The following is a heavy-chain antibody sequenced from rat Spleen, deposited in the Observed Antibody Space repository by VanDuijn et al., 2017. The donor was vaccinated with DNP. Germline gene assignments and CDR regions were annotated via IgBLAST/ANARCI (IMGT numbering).Heavy chain of an antibody. Sequence: EVQLVESGGGLVQPGRSLKLSCAASGFTFSDYNMAWVRQAPKKGLEWVATISYDGSSTYYRDSVKGRFTISRDNAKSTLYLQMDSLRSEDTATYYCARQGDNYHFDYWSQGVMVTVSS. J-gene: IGHJ2*01. D-gene: IGHD1-10*01. CDR2: ISYDGSST. V-gene: IGHV5-7*01. CDR1: GFTFSDYN. CDR3: ARQGDNYHFDY.